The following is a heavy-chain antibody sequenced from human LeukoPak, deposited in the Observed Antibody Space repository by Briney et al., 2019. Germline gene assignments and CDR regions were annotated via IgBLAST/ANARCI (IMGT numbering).Heavy chain of an antibody. Sequence: GGSLRLSCAASGFTFSSYSMNWVRQAPGKGLEWVSYISSSGSTIYYADSVKGRFTISRDNAKNSLYLQMNSLRAEDTAVYYCARDGGYNPFDYWGQGTLVTVSS. V-gene: IGHV3-48*04. CDR2: ISSSGSTI. CDR3: ARDGGYNPFDY. J-gene: IGHJ4*02. D-gene: IGHD5-24*01. CDR1: GFTFSSYS.